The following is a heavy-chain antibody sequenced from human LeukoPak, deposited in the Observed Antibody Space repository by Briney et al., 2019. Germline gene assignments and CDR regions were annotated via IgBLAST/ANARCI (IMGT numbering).Heavy chain of an antibody. D-gene: IGHD5-12*01. V-gene: IGHV4-39*07. CDR3: ARDSAGGYDKRGVDYFDY. CDR2: IYYSGST. CDR1: GGSISSTSYY. Sequence: PSETLSLTCTVSGGSISSTSYYWGWIRQPPGKGLEWIGSIYYSGSTYYNPSLKSRVTISVDMSKNQFSLRLSSVTAADTAVYYCARDSAGGYDKRGVDYFDYWGQGTLVTVSS. J-gene: IGHJ4*02.